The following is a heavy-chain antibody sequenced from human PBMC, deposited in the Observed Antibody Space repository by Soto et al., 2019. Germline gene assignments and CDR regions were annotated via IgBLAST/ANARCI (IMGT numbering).Heavy chain of an antibody. J-gene: IGHJ4*02. Sequence: GGSLRISCAASGFTFSNAWMNWVRQAPGKGLEWVGRIKSITDGGTTDYAAPVKGRFTISRDDSKNTLNLQMNSLKTEDTAVYYCTTDPVTMIVVVPSSGWGQGTLVTVSS. CDR1: GFTFSNAW. CDR2: IKSITDGGTT. D-gene: IGHD3-22*01. V-gene: IGHV3-15*07. CDR3: TTDPVTMIVVVPSSG.